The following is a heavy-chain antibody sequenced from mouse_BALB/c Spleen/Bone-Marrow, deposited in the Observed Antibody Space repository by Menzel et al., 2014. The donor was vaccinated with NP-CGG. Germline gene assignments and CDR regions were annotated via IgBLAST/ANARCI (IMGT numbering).Heavy chain of an antibody. V-gene: IGHV5-6-5*01. CDR3: ARGGLRYFDV. J-gene: IGHJ1*01. Sequence: EVKVVEWGGGRGKKGEIMKLSCAASGFAFSSYAMSWVRQTPEKRLEWVASISSGGSTYYPDSVKGRFTISRDNARNILYLQMSSLRSEDTAMYYCARGGLRYFDVWGAGTTVTDSS. CDR2: ISSGGST. CDR1: GFAFSSYA. D-gene: IGHD3-2*02.